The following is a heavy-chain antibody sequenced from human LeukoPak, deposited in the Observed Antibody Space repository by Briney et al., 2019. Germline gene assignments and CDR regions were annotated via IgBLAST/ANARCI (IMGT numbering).Heavy chain of an antibody. CDR1: GFSFSSYT. V-gene: IGHV3-21*01. D-gene: IGHD6-19*01. Sequence: GGSLRLSCAASGFSFSSYTMNWVRQAPGKGLEWVSSISSRSTYIYYADSLKGRFTISRDNAKNSLYLQMNSLRAEDTAVYFCARVGLPAYSNGGLENWGQGTLVTVSS. J-gene: IGHJ4*02. CDR2: ISSRSTYI. CDR3: ARVGLPAYSNGGLEN.